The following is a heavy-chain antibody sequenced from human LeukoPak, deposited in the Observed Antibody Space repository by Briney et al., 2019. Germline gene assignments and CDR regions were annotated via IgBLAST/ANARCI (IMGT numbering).Heavy chain of an antibody. J-gene: IGHJ4*02. CDR2: IKQDGSEK. CDR1: GFTFSSYW. Sequence: GGSLRLSCAASGFTFSSYWMSWVRQAPGKGLEWVANIKQDGSEKYYVDSVKGRFTISRDNAKNSLYLQMNSLRAEDTAVYYCARDPEARFCGGDCYSGFDYWGQGTLVTVSS. CDR3: ARDPEARFCGGDCYSGFDY. V-gene: IGHV3-7*03. D-gene: IGHD2-21*02.